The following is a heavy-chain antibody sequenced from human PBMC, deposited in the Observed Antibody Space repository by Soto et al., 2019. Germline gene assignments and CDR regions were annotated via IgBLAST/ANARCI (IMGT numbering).Heavy chain of an antibody. J-gene: IGHJ4*02. V-gene: IGHV3-9*01. CDR1: GFTFDDYA. Sequence: EVQLVESGGGLVQPGRSLRLSCAASGFTFDDYAMHWVRQAPGKGLEWVSGISWNSGSIGYADSVKGRFTISRDNAKNSLYLQMNSLRAEATALYYCAKVHRYCSGGSCYSRHYDYWGQGTLVTVSS. D-gene: IGHD2-15*01. CDR3: AKVHRYCSGGSCYSRHYDY. CDR2: ISWNSGSI.